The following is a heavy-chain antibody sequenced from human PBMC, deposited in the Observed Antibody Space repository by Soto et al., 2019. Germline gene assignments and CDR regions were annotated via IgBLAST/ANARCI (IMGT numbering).Heavy chain of an antibody. CDR1: GFTVSNNY. J-gene: IGHJ4*02. Sequence: EVQLVESGGGLVQPGGSLRLSCAASGFTVSNNYMRWVRQAPGKGLEWISLIYSGGATYYADSVKGRFTISRDNAKNTLYLQMNSRRAKDTAVYYCARDGTYNWVGGQGILVTVSS. CDR2: IYSGGAT. V-gene: IGHV3-66*01. D-gene: IGHD1-1*01. CDR3: ARDGTYNWV.